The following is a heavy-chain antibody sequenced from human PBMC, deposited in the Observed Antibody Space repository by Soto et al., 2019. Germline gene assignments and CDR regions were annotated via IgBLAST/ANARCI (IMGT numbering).Heavy chain of an antibody. Sequence: EVQVVESGGGLVQPGGSLRLSCNFTFSMYSLDWVRQAPGKGLEWVASISSGGAYIKYADSVKGRFTISRDIAKNSVSLQMNSLRVDDTAVYFCTRDQGGSYDSWFDPWGQGTLVTVSS. CDR2: ISSGGAYI. J-gene: IGHJ5*02. CDR1: TFSMYS. CDR3: TRDQGGSYDSWFDP. V-gene: IGHV3-21*01. D-gene: IGHD1-26*01.